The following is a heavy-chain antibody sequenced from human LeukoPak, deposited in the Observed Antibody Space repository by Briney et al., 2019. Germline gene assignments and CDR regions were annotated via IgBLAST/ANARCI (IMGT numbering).Heavy chain of an antibody. V-gene: IGHV1-8*03. CDR1: GYTFTSYD. D-gene: IGHD6-19*01. Sequence: ASVKVSCKASGYTFTSYDINWVRQATGQGLEWMGWMNPNSGNTGYAQKFQGRVTITRNTSISTAYMELSSLRSEDTAVYYCARVFSSGLYYYYYYYMDVWGKGTTVTVSS. CDR2: MNPNSGNT. CDR3: ARVFSSGLYYYYYYYMDV. J-gene: IGHJ6*03.